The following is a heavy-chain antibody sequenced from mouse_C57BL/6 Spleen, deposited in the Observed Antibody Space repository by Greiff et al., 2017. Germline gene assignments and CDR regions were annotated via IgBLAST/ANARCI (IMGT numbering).Heavy chain of an antibody. CDR1: GFSLTSYG. CDR3: AKGGDGTWFAY. J-gene: IGHJ3*01. Sequence: VQRVESGPGLVAPSQSLSIPCTVSGFSLTSYGVSWVRQPPGKGLEWLGVIWGDGSTNYHSALISRLSISKDNSKSQVFLKLNSLQTDATATYYCAKGGDGTWFAYWGQGTLVTVSA. V-gene: IGHV2-3*01. CDR2: IWGDGST. D-gene: IGHD2-3*01.